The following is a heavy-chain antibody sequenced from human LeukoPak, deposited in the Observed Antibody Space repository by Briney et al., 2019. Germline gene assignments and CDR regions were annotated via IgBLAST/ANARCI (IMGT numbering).Heavy chain of an antibody. CDR1: GGTFSSYA. J-gene: IGHJ6*02. CDR3: ARRYGFWSGYQYFYYGMDV. V-gene: IGHV1-69*04. Sequence: GASVKVSCKASGGTFSSYAISWVRQAPGQGLERMGRIIPILGIANYAQKFQGRVTITADKSTSTAYMELSSLRSEDTAVYYCARRYGFWSGYQYFYYGMDVWGQGTTVTVSS. CDR2: IIPILGIA. D-gene: IGHD3-3*01.